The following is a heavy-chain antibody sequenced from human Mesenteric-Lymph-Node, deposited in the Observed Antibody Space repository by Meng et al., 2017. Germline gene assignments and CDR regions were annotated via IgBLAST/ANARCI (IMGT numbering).Heavy chain of an antibody. D-gene: IGHD3-10*01. CDR2: INHSGST. V-gene: IGHV4-34*01. Sequence: QGRLRQGRAGRLKPSETLSLTFAVYGGPFGGSYWSWIRQPPGKGLEWIGEINHSGSTNYNPSLKSRVTISVDTSKNQFSLKLSSVTAADTAVYYCARLASGSYYYYGMDVWGQGTTVTVSS. CDR1: GGPFGGSY. J-gene: IGHJ6*02. CDR3: ARLASGSYYYYGMDV.